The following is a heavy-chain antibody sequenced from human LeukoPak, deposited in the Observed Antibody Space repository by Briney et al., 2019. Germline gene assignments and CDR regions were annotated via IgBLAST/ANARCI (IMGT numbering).Heavy chain of an antibody. D-gene: IGHD4-17*01. CDR1: GFTFSSYA. CDR3: AKDQWRYGDLVGWFDP. V-gene: IGHV3-23*01. CDR2: ISGSGGST. Sequence: PGGSLRLSCAASGFTFSSYAMSWVRQAPGKGLEWVSAISGSGGSTYYADSVKGRFTISRDNSKNTLYLQMNSLRAEDTAVYYCAKDQWRYGDLVGWFDPWGQGTLVTVSS. J-gene: IGHJ5*02.